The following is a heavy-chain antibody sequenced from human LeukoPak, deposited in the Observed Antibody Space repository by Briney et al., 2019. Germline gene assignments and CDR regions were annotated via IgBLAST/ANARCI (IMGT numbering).Heavy chain of an antibody. D-gene: IGHD4-23*01. CDR1: GFTFSSYS. CDR3: ARDYGGNSDFDY. V-gene: IGHV3-30-3*01. CDR2: ISDDGINK. J-gene: IGHJ4*02. Sequence: PGGSLRLSCVASGFTFSSYSMHWVRQAPGKGLEWVAVISDDGINKYYADSVKGRFTISRDNSRNTLYLQMNSLRAEDAAVYYCARDYGGNSDFDYWGQGTLVTVSS.